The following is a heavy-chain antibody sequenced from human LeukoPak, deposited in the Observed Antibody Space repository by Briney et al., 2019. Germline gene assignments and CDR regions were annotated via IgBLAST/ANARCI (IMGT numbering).Heavy chain of an antibody. Sequence: GRSLRLSCAASGFTFSSYAMHWVRQATGKGLEWVAVISYDGSNRYYADSVKGRFTISRDNSKNTLYLQMNSLRAEDTAVYYCASDPVYSGSYYEAFDIWGQGTMVTVSS. CDR3: ASDPVYSGSYYEAFDI. D-gene: IGHD1-26*01. V-gene: IGHV3-30-3*01. CDR2: ISYDGSNR. CDR1: GFTFSSYA. J-gene: IGHJ3*02.